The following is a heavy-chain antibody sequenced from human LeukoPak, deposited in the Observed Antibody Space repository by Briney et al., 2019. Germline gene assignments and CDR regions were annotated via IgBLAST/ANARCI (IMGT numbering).Heavy chain of an antibody. CDR2: IKQDGSEK. V-gene: IGHV3-7*01. D-gene: IGHD5-18*01. Sequence: PGGSLRLSCAASGFTFSSYWMSWVRQAPGKGLEWVANIKQDGSEKYYVDFVKGRFTISRDNAKNSLYLQMNSLRAEDTAVYYCARCGYGYYYYGMDVWGQGTTVTVSS. CDR3: ARCGYGYYYYGMDV. CDR1: GFTFSSYW. J-gene: IGHJ6*02.